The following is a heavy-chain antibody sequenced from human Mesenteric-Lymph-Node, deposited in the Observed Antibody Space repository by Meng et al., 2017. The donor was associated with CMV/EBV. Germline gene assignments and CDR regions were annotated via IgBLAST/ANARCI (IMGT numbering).Heavy chain of an antibody. CDR3: ARERDYDTFDY. J-gene: IGHJ4*02. D-gene: IGHD3-22*01. CDR2: ISSSGPTI. Sequence: GESLKISCAASGFTFSNYEMNWVRQAPGKGLEWLSYISSSGPTIYYADSVKGRFTISRDNAQNSLYLQMNSLGAEDTAIYYCARERDYDTFDYWGQGTLGTVSS. V-gene: IGHV3-48*03. CDR1: GFTFSNYE.